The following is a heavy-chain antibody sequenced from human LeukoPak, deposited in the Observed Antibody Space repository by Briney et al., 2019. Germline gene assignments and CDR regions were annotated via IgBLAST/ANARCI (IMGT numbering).Heavy chain of an antibody. CDR3: ARAYYYDSSGYYYFDY. D-gene: IGHD3-22*01. V-gene: IGHV4-38-2*02. J-gene: IGHJ4*02. Sequence: SETLSLTCTVSGYSISSGYYWGWIRQPPGKGLEWIGSINHSGSTYYNPSLKSRVTISVDTSKNQFSLKLSSVTAADTAVYYCARAYYYDSSGYYYFDYWGQGTLATVSS. CDR1: GYSISSGYY. CDR2: INHSGST.